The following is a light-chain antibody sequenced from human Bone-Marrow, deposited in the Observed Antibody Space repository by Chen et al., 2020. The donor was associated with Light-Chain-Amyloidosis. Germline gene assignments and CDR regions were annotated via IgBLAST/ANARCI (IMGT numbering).Light chain of an antibody. CDR1: SSDVGGYNY. CDR2: DVR. J-gene: IGLJ3*02. V-gene: IGLV2-14*03. Sequence: QSALTQPASSSGSPGQTITISCTGTSSDVGGYNYVSWYQQHPGKAPKLMLNDVRNRPSGVSNRFSGAKVDNTATRTSSGLVDEEEADYYCSSYTSSSTLVFGGGTKLTVL. CDR3: SSYTSSSTLV.